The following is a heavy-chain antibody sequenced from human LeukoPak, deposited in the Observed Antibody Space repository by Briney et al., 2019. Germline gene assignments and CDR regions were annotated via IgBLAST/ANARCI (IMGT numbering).Heavy chain of an antibody. V-gene: IGHV3-23*01. CDR3: AKEPYYYDSSGYSPGVFAP. Sequence: PGGSLRLSCAASGFTFSSYAMSWVRQAPGKGLEWVSAISGSGGSTYYADSVKGRFTISRDNSKNTLYLQMNSLRAEDTAVYYCAKEPYYYDSSGYSPGVFAPGGQGPLVTVSS. D-gene: IGHD3-22*01. J-gene: IGHJ5*02. CDR1: GFTFSSYA. CDR2: ISGSGGST.